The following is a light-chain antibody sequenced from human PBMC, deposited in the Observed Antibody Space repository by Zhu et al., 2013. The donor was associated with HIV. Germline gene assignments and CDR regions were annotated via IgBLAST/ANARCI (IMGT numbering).Light chain of an antibody. CDR2: GAS. V-gene: IGKV3-20*01. CDR3: QQNYGSPWT. CDR1: QSVGSTF. Sequence: EIVLTQSPGTLSLSPGERATLSCGASQSVGSTFLAWYQQKPGQAPRLLIYGASTRATGIPDRFSGSGSGTDFTLTITSLQPEDFATYYCQQNYGSPWTFGQGTQV. J-gene: IGKJ1*01.